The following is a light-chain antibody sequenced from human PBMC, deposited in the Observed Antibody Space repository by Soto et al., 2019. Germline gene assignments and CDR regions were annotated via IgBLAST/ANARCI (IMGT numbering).Light chain of an antibody. J-gene: IGKJ1*01. CDR3: QKYDTAPWT. CDR1: QGITNY. V-gene: IGKV1-27*01. CDR2: AAS. Sequence: DIPMTQSPSSLSASVGDRVTISCRASQGITNYLAWYQHKPGKVPNLLIYAASTLHSGVPSRFSGSGSGTDFTLTISSLQPEDVATYYCQKYDTAPWTFGQGTKVEIK.